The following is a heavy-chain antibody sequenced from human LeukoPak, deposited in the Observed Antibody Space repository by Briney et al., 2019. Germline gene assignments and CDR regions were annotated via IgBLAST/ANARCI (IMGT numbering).Heavy chain of an antibody. Sequence: GGSLRLSCGATGFTFNHYGMHWVRQAPGKGLEWVAVIWSDGSNRFYAGSVNGRFTIFRDNAQNTVFLQMNSLRAEDTAMYYCARDAQRGFDYSNSLRYWGHGTLVTVSS. V-gene: IGHV3-33*01. D-gene: IGHD4-11*01. CDR2: IWSDGSNR. J-gene: IGHJ4*01. CDR1: GFTFNHYG. CDR3: ARDAQRGFDYSNSLRY.